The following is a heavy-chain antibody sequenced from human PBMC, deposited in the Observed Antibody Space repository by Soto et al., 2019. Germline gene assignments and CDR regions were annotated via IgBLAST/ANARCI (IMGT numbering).Heavy chain of an antibody. Sequence: EVQLVESGGGLVQPGGSLRLSCAASGLIFSDYHMDWVRQAPGKGLEWVGRIRRKANSYTTEYAASVKGRFTITRDHSKNSLYLPMNSLKREDTAVYYCAMLGGWSGGSSGMDVWGQATTVTVSS. D-gene: IGHD6-19*01. CDR1: GLIFSDYH. J-gene: IGHJ6*02. V-gene: IGHV3-72*01. CDR2: IRRKANSYTT. CDR3: AMLGGWSGGSSGMDV.